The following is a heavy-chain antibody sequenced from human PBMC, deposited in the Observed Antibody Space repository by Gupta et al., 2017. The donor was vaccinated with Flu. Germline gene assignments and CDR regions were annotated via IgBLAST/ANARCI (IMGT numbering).Heavy chain of an antibody. CDR3: TRDPGWGALDM. J-gene: IGHJ3*02. CDR2: INSGGDGV. V-gene: IGHV3-7*01. CDR1: W. D-gene: IGHD1-26*01. Sequence: WMNWVRQAPGKGLEAVTMINSGGDGVDYMDSVKGRFTISRENAKNSLILQMDSLRAEDTAVYYCTRDPGWGALDMWGQGTLVTISS.